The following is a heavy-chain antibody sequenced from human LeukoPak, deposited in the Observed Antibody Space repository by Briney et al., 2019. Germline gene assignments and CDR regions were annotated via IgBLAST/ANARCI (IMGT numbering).Heavy chain of an antibody. V-gene: IGHV3-53*01. CDR1: GFSVSSTY. CDR3: AKRPGDSSGWYYFDS. J-gene: IGHJ4*02. D-gene: IGHD6-19*01. Sequence: PAESLRLSCAASGFSVSSTYMSWVRQAPGEGLEWVSTITGSGNTYYADSVKGRFTISRDNSKNTLYLQMNSLRADDTAVYYCAKRPGDSSGWYYFDSWGQGTLVTVSS. CDR2: ITGSGNT.